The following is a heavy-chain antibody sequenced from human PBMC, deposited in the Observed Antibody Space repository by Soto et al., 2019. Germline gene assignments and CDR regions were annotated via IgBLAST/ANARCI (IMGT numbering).Heavy chain of an antibody. D-gene: IGHD6-19*01. CDR3: ARDRGPGGIAVGAVDI. CDR1: GFTFSDYY. CDR2: ISGSSAYK. Sequence: QVQLVESGGGLAKPGGSLRLSCAASGFTFSDYYMHWIRQAPGKGLEWVSYISGSSAYKNYADSMQGRFTVTRDNAQNSLYLQMNSLTVEDTAIYYCARDRGPGGIAVGAVDIWGQGTVVTVSS. J-gene: IGHJ3*02. V-gene: IGHV3-11*06.